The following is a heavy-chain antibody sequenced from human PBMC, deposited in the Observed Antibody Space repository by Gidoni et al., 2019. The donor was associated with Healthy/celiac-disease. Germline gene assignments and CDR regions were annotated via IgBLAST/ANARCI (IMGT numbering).Heavy chain of an antibody. Sequence: EVQLVESGGGLVKPGGSLRLSCAASGFTFCSYSMNWVRQAPGKGLEWVSYISSSSSYIYYADSVKGRFTISRDNAKNSLYLQMNSLRAEDTAVYYCARTILVGATTGYFDYWGQGTLVTVSS. CDR3: ARTILVGATTGYFDY. V-gene: IGHV3-21*01. D-gene: IGHD1-26*01. CDR2: ISSSSSYI. CDR1: GFTFCSYS. J-gene: IGHJ4*02.